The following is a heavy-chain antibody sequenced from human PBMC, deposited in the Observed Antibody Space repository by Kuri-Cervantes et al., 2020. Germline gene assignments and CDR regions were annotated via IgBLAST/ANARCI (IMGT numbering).Heavy chain of an antibody. V-gene: IGHV3-43*01. CDR2: ISWDGGST. CDR3: AKDAGDGYKGFGY. CDR1: GFTFDDYT. J-gene: IGHJ4*02. D-gene: IGHD5-24*01. Sequence: LSLTCAASGFTFDDYTMHWVRQAPGKGLEWVSLISWDGGSTYYADSVKGRFTISRDNSKNSLYLQMNSLRTEDTALYYCAKDAGDGYKGFGYWGQGTLVTVSS.